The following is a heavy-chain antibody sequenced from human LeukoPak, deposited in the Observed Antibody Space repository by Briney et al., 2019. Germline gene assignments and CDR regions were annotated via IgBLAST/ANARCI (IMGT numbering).Heavy chain of an antibody. J-gene: IGHJ4*02. CDR3: ARYRVYSGYDWVYYFDY. CDR2: ISAYNGNT. V-gene: IGHV1-18*01. CDR1: GYTFTSYG. Sequence: ASVKVSCKASGYTFTSYGISWVRQAPGQGLEWMGWISAYNGNTNYAQKLQGRVTMTTDTSTSTAYMELRSLRSDDTAVYYCARYRVYSGYDWVYYFDYWGQGTLVTVSS. D-gene: IGHD5-12*01.